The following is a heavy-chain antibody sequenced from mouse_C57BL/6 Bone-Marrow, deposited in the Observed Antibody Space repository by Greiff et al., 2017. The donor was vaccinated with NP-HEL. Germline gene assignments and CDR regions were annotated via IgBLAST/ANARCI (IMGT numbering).Heavy chain of an antibody. CDR1: GFTFSDYY. Sequence: EVKLVESGGGLVQPGGSLKLSCAASGFTFSDYYMYWVRQTPEKRLEWVAYISNGGGSTYYPDTVKGRFTISRDNAKNPLYLQMSRLKSEDTAMYYCARQGFAYWGQGTLVTVSA. J-gene: IGHJ3*01. CDR2: ISNGGGST. CDR3: ARQGFAY. V-gene: IGHV5-12*01.